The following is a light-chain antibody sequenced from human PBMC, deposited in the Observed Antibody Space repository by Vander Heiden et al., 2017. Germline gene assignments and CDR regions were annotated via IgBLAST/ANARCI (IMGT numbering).Light chain of an antibody. J-gene: IGKJ2*01. CDR2: AAS. CDR1: QGISTY. V-gene: IGKV1-9*01. Sequence: DIQLTQSPSFLSASVGDRVAMTCRASQGISTYLAWYQQKPGRAPRLLISAASTLQSGVPSRFSGSGSGTEFTLTISSLHPEDFATYFCQQLNFYPYTFGQGTKLDI. CDR3: QQLNFYPYT.